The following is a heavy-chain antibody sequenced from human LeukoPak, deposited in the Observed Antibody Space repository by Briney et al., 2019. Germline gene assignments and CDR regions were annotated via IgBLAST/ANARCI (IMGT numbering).Heavy chain of an antibody. D-gene: IGHD1-1*01. J-gene: IGHJ3*02. CDR1: GGSISSYY. Sequence: SETLSLTCTVSGGSISSYYWSWIRQPPGKGLEWIGYVYYTGSTNYNPSLMSRVTISVDTSKIQFSLKLSSVTAADTAVYYCARRVARTGIYAFDIWGQGTMVTVSS. V-gene: IGHV4-59*01. CDR2: VYYTGST. CDR3: ARRVARTGIYAFDI.